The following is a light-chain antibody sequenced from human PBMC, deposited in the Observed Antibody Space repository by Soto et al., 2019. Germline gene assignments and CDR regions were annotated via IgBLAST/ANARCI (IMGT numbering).Light chain of an antibody. CDR1: QDIINN. J-gene: IGKJ1*01. CDR2: GTS. CDR3: LQHETYPRS. Sequence: DIQMTQSPYSLAASVGDSVSITCRASQDIINNLGWYQQRPGKAPQRLIYGTSNLQTRVPSRFRGSGYGTEFTLTISGLHPEDFATYYCLQHETYPRSFGHGNKGEVK. V-gene: IGKV1-17*01.